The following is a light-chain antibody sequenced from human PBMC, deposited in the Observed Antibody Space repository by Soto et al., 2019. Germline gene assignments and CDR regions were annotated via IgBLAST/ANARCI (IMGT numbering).Light chain of an antibody. V-gene: IGKV3D-20*01. J-gene: IGKJ1*01. CDR1: QSVSSGY. CDR3: QRYGTSPQT. CDR2: DAS. Sequence: EIVLTQTPATLSLSPGERATLSCGASQSVSSGYIAWYQQKPGLAPRLLIFDASRSATGIPDRFSGSGSGTDFTLTISRLEPEDFAVYYCQRYGTSPQTFGQGTKVEIK.